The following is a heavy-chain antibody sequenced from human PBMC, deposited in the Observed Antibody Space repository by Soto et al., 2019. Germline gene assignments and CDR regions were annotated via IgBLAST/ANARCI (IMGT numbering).Heavy chain of an antibody. CDR2: IYYSGST. D-gene: IGHD3-22*01. Sequence: QVQLQESAPGLVKNSQTLSLTCTDSVGSLSRGDYYRRWIRQPPGKSLEWIGYIYYSGSTYYNPSLKSRVTISVDTSKNQFSRKLSSVTAADTTVYYCARRDYYDSSGYYYCGQGTLVTVSS. CDR3: ARRDYYDSSGYYY. J-gene: IGHJ4*02. CDR1: VGSLSRGDYY. V-gene: IGHV4-30-4*01.